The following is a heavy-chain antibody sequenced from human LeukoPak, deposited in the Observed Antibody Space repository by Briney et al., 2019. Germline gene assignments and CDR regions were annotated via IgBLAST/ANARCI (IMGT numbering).Heavy chain of an antibody. V-gene: IGHV3-74*01. CDR1: GFTYSSNW. J-gene: IGHJ6*02. CDR2: VSGDGSIT. Sequence: PGGSLRLSCAASGFTYSSNWMHWVRQAPGKGLVWVPRVSGDGSITYYADSVKGRFTMSRDNAKNTLYLQINSLRVEDTAVYYCARDRYYGMDVWGQGTTVTVSS. CDR3: ARDRYYGMDV.